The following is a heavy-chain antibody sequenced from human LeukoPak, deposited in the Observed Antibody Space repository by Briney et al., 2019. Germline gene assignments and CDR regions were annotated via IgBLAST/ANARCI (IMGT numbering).Heavy chain of an antibody. V-gene: IGHV1-8*01. D-gene: IGHD3-16*01. CDR2: MNPNSGNT. J-gene: IGHJ2*01. CDR1: GYTFTSYD. Sequence: GASVKVSCKASGYTFTSYDINWVRQAPGQGLEWMGWMNPNSGNTGYAQKFQGRVTMTRNTSISTAYMELSSLRSEDTAVYYCARGSWGDWYFDLWGRGTLVTVSS. CDR3: ARGSWGDWYFDL.